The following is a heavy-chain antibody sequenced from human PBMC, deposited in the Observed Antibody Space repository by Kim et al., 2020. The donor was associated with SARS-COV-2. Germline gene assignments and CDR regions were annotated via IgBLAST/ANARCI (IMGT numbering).Heavy chain of an antibody. V-gene: IGHV3-23*01. CDR2: T. D-gene: IGHD6-13*01. CDR3: AKDHVIYSSPD. Sequence: TYYADSVKGRFTISRDNSKNTLYLQMNSLRAEDTAVYYCAKDHVIYSSPDWGQGTLVTVSS. J-gene: IGHJ4*02.